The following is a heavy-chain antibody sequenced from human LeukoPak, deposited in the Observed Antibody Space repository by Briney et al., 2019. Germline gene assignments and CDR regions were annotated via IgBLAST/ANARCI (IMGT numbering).Heavy chain of an antibody. CDR1: GYTFTSYY. CDR2: INPSGGST. Sequence: ASVKVSCKASGYTFTSYYMHWVRLAPGQGLEWMGIINPSGGSTSYAQKFQGRVTMTRDTSTSTVYMELSSLRSEDTAVHYCAREVPVSRPAFDPWGQGTLITVSS. V-gene: IGHV1-46*01. J-gene: IGHJ5*02. D-gene: IGHD2-8*01. CDR3: AREVPVSRPAFDP.